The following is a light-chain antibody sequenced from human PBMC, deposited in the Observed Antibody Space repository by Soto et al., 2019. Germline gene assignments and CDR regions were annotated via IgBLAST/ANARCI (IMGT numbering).Light chain of an antibody. J-gene: IGKJ1*01. V-gene: IGKV1-39*01. CDR1: QTFNSW. Sequence: DIHMTQSPSSLSASVGDRVTITCRASQTFNSWVTWYQQKPGKAPKLLIYEAFTLQSGVPSRFSGSGSGTDFPLTISSLLPEDLATYYCAPRYSTPSPFCEGSKVDIK. CDR2: EAF. CDR3: APRYSTPSP.